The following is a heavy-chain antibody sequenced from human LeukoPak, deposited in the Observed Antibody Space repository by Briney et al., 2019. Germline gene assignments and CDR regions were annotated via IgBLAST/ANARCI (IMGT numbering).Heavy chain of an antibody. CDR1: GDSIKGYY. V-gene: IGHV4-34*01. CDR3: ARGQGTVTTH. CDR2: INHSGSA. Sequence: PSETLSLTCTVSGDSIKGYYWTWIRRPPGKGLEWIGEINHSGSANYNPSLMSRVTISLDTSKNHFSLNLSSVTAADTAVYYCARGQGTVTTHWGQGTLVTVSS. J-gene: IGHJ4*02. D-gene: IGHD4-11*01.